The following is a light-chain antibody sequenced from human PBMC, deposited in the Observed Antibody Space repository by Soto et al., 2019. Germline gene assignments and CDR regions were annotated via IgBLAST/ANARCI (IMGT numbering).Light chain of an antibody. CDR3: QSYDSGLGGPHVI. Sequence: QSVLTQPPSVSGAPGQRVTISCTGSSSNIGAGYDVHWYQQLPGTTPKFLIYGNNNRPSGVPDRFSGSKSGISASLAITGLQDEDEADYYCQSYDSGLGGPHVIFGGGTKVTVL. V-gene: IGLV1-40*01. J-gene: IGLJ2*01. CDR1: SSNIGAGYD. CDR2: GNN.